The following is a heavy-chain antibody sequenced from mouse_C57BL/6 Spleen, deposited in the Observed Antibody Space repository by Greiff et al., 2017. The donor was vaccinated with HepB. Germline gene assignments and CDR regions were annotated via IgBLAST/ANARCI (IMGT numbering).Heavy chain of an antibody. J-gene: IGHJ2*01. V-gene: IGHV1-50*01. CDR3: ARRGPYYFDY. CDR1: GYTFTSYW. Sequence: VQLQQSGAELVKPGASVKLSCKASGYTFTSYWMQWVKQRPGQGLEWIGEIDPSDSYTNYNQKFKGKATLTVDTSSSTAYMQLSSLTSEDSAVYYCARRGPYYFDYWGQSTTLTVSS. CDR2: IDPSDSYT.